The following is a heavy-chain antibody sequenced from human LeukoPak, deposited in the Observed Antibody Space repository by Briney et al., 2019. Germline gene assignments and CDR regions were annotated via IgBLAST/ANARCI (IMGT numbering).Heavy chain of an antibody. CDR2: INYSGST. D-gene: IGHD3-10*01. J-gene: IGHJ3*02. V-gene: IGHV4-59*08. CDR3: ARRGVKGAFDI. Sequence: SETLSLTCTVSGDSISDYYWSCIRQPPGKGLDWLGYINYSGSTNYNPSLKSRVTISVDTSKNQFSLKLNSVTAADTAVYYCARRGVKGAFDIWGQGTMVTVSS. CDR1: GDSISDYY.